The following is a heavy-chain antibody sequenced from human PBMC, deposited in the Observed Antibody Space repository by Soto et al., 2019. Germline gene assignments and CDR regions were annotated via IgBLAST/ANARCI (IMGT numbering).Heavy chain of an antibody. CDR3: ARDTVLVPAAHFYYYYGMDV. V-gene: IGHV3-33*01. Sequence: QVQLVESGGGVVQPGRSLRLSCAASGFTFSSYGMHWVRQAPGKGLEWVAVIWYDGSNKYYADSVKGRFTISRDNSKNTLYLQMNSLRAADTAVYYCARDTVLVPAAHFYYYYGMDVWGQGTTVTVSS. CDR1: GFTFSSYG. J-gene: IGHJ6*02. CDR2: IWYDGSNK. D-gene: IGHD2-2*01.